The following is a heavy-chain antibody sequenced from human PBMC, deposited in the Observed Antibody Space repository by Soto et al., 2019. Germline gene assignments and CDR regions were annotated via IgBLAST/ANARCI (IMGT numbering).Heavy chain of an antibody. Sequence: QVQLQESGPGLVKPSGTLSLTCVITNASISSSNWWSWVRQPPGKGLEWIGEIYHTGRTNYNPSLNSRVTMSIDKSNNRFALRLSSLTAADTAVYYCVRDEAHYDILTGSSLGRAFDIWGQGTMVTVSS. J-gene: IGHJ3*02. D-gene: IGHD3-9*01. CDR2: IYHTGRT. CDR3: VRDEAHYDILTGSSLGRAFDI. V-gene: IGHV4-4*02. CDR1: NASISSSNW.